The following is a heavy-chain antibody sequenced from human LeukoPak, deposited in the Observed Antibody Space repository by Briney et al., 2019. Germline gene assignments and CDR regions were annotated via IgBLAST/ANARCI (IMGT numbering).Heavy chain of an antibody. CDR2: INGDGSTT. CDR1: GFTFSTYW. D-gene: IGHD3-10*01. CDR3: ARDYAGSPDY. Sequence: PGGSLRLSCTASGFTFSTYWINWVRQSPGKGLVWVALINGDGSTTTHADSVKGRLTISRDNAKNTAYLQMNSLRDVDTAVYFCARDYAGSPDYWGQGTLVTVSA. V-gene: IGHV3-74*03. J-gene: IGHJ4*02.